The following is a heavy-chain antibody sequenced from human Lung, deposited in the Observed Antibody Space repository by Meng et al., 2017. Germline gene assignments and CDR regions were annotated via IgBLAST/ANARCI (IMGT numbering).Heavy chain of an antibody. D-gene: IGHD4-17*01. Sequence: QVQLVQSGAEVKKPGASVKVSCKASGYTFIRYGISWVRQAPGQGLEWMGWTSTYNGNTNYAQRFQGRVTMTTDTSTSTAYMELRSLRSDDTAVYYCAVMGLYGDYDNWYFDLWGRGTLVTVSS. CDR2: TSTYNGNT. CDR1: GYTFIRYG. CDR3: AVMGLYGDYDNWYFDL. J-gene: IGHJ2*01. V-gene: IGHV1-18*01.